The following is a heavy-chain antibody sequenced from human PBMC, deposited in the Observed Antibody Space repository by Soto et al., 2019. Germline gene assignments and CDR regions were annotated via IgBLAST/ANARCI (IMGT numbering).Heavy chain of an antibody. CDR2: ISSSSGNTI. J-gene: IGHJ4*02. V-gene: IGHV3-48*01. CDR1: GFTFSSYG. Sequence: EVQLVESGGGLVQPGGSLRLSCAASGFTFSSYGMNWVRQAPGKGLEWVSYISSSSGNTINYADSVKGRFTISRDNGKNSLYPQMSSLRAEDTALYYCARDLWDDLAGGESDYWGQGTLVTVSS. CDR3: ARDLWDDLAGGESDY. D-gene: IGHD3-16*01.